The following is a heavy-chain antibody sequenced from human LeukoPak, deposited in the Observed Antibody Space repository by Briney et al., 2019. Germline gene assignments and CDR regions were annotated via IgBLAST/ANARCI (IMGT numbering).Heavy chain of an antibody. D-gene: IGHD2-21*02. CDR2: INHSGST. J-gene: IGHJ4*02. V-gene: IGHV4-34*01. Sequence: PSETLSLTCAVYGGSFSGYYWSWIRQPPGKGLEWIGEINHSGSTNYNPSLKSRVTISVDTFKNQFSLKLSSVTAADTAVYYCARQRVTARAGRGYFDYWGQGTLVTVSS. CDR1: GGSFSGYY. CDR3: ARQRVTARAGRGYFDY.